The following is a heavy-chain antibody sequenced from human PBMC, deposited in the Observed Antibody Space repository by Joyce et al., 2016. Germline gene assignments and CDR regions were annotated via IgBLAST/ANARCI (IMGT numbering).Heavy chain of an antibody. J-gene: IGHJ4*02. CDR1: GYTFTSNW. D-gene: IGHD6-6*01. CDR3: ARLSSSSYDS. Sequence: EVQLVQSGAEVKKPGDFLKISCKGSGYTFTSNWIGWVRQVPGKGLELMGTIFPGDSDTRYSPAFQGQVTISADKSIDTAYLQWNSLKASDTAIYYCARLSSSSYDSWGQGTLVSVSS. CDR2: IFPGDSDT. V-gene: IGHV5-51*01.